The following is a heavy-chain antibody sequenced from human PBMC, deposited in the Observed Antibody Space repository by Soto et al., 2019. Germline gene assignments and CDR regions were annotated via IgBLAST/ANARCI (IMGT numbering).Heavy chain of an antibody. J-gene: IGHJ4*02. D-gene: IGHD4-17*01. V-gene: IGHV3-74*01. CDR1: GFTLSNYW. Sequence: EVQLVESGGGLVQPGGSLRLSCVASGFTLSNYWMHWVRQAPGKGLVWVSRINSDGSSTSYSDSVKGRFTISRDNAKNTLYLQMNSLRDEDTAVYYCARALTVTHAWVQGTLVTVSS. CDR2: INSDGSST. CDR3: ARALTVTHA.